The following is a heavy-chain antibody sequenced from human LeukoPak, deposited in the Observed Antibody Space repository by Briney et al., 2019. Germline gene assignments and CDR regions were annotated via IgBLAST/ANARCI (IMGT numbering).Heavy chain of an antibody. CDR2: VSHSGST. V-gene: IGHV4-59*01. CDR3: ARGGNYYYHGMDV. D-gene: IGHD1-14*01. Sequence: PETLSLTCTVSGGSISPYYWSWIRQPPGKGLEWIGYVSHSGSTNYNLSLGSRVTISVDTSKNQFSLKLTSVTAADTAVYFCARGGNYYYHGMDVWGQGTTVTVSS. CDR1: GGSISPYY. J-gene: IGHJ6*02.